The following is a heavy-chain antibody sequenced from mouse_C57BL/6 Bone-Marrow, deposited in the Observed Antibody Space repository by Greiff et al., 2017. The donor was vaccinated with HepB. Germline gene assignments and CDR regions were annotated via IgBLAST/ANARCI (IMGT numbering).Heavy chain of an antibody. CDR2: INPSTGGT. D-gene: IGHD1-1*01. CDR3: ARDGLLLRRDV. V-gene: IGHV1-42*01. Sequence: EVKVVESGPELVKPGASVKISCKASGYSFTGYYMNWVKQSPEKSLEWIGEINPSTGGTTYNQKFKAKATLTVDKSSSTAYMQLKSLTSEDSAVYYCARDGLLLRRDVWGTGTTVTVSS. J-gene: IGHJ1*03. CDR1: GYSFTGYY.